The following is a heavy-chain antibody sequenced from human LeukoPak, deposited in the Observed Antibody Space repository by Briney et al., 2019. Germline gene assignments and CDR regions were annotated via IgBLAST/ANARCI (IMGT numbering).Heavy chain of an antibody. J-gene: IGHJ4*02. CDR2: IYYRRST. Sequence: PSETLSLTCTVSGGSISSGTYYCGWIRQPPGKGLEWIGSIYYRRSTYYNPSLKSRVTISVDTSKNQFSLELTSVTAADTAVYYCARHADSGFGELAFDYWGQGTLVTVSS. CDR3: ARHADSGFGELAFDY. D-gene: IGHD3-10*01. V-gene: IGHV4-39*01. CDR1: GGSISSGTYY.